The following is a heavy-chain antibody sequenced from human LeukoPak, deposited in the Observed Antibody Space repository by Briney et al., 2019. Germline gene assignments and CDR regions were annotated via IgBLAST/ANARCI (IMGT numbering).Heavy chain of an antibody. V-gene: IGHV4-4*02. Sequence: SETLSLTCAVSGGSISSNWWSWVRQSPGKGLEWIGEIYHSGSTNYNPSLKSRVTISVDKSKNQFSLKLSSVTAADTAVYYCAGSGYYCFDYWGWGILVTVSS. CDR2: IYHSGST. CDR1: GGSISSNW. J-gene: IGHJ4*02. CDR3: AGSGYYCFDY. D-gene: IGHD2-8*01.